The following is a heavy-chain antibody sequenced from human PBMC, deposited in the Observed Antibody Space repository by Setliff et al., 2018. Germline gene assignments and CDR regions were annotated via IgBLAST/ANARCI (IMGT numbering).Heavy chain of an antibody. Sequence: LSLTCTVSGGSISNYYWSWIRQPPGKGLEWIGYIYYSGTTNSIPSLKSRVAISVDTSKNQFSLKLSSVTAADTAVYYCARHHAQYYSDSSGYFYEDWYFDLWGRGTLVTVSS. J-gene: IGHJ2*01. CDR3: ARHHAQYYSDSSGYFYEDWYFDL. CDR1: GGSISNYY. CDR2: IYYSGTT. V-gene: IGHV4-59*08. D-gene: IGHD3-22*01.